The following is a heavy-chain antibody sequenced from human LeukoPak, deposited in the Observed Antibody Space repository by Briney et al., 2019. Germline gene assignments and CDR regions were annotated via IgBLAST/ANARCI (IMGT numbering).Heavy chain of an antibody. CDR2: ISKDGRSM. D-gene: IGHD5-12*01. CDR1: GFTFSDYY. CDR3: ARVRGSYSSDY. V-gene: IGHV3-11*01. J-gene: IGHJ4*02. Sequence: PGGSLRLSCAASGFTFSDYYMSWSRQAPGKGLEGVSFISKDGRSMASADSVKGRFTISRDNAKNSLYLQMNSLTADDTAVYFCARVRGSYSSDYWGQGTLVTVSS.